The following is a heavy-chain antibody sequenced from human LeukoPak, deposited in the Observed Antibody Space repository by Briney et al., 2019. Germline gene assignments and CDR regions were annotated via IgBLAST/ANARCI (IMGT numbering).Heavy chain of an antibody. D-gene: IGHD4-11*01. V-gene: IGHV3-23*01. J-gene: IGHJ4*02. CDR2: LSSSGTNA. CDR3: AKDRRPTAVVTYPSD. CDR1: GFTFSTYA. Sequence: RGSLRLSCAASGFTFSTYAMSWVRQAPGKGLEWVSALSSSGTNAYYADSVKGRFTISRDNSKNTLYLQMNSLRAEDTAVYYCAKDRRPTAVVTYPSDWGQGALVTVSS.